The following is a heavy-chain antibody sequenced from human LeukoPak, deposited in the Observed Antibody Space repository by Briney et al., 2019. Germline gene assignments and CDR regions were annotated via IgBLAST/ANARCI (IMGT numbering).Heavy chain of an antibody. D-gene: IGHD2-15*01. CDR2: ISSSSSYI. V-gene: IGHV3-21*01. CDR3: ARDQVGDYYYYYYMDV. Sequence: GGSLRLSCAASGFTFSSYGMNWVRQAPGKGLEWVSSISSSSSYIYYADSVKGRFTISRDNAKNSLYLQMNSLRAEDTAVYYCARDQVGDYYYYYYMDVWGKGTTVTVSS. J-gene: IGHJ6*03. CDR1: GFTFSSYG.